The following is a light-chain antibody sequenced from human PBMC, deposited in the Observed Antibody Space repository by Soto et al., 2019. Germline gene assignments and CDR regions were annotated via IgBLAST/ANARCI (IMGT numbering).Light chain of an antibody. CDR1: QSVSSSY. V-gene: IGKV3-20*01. CDR2: GAS. Sequence: EIVLTQSPGTLSLSPGERATLSCRASQSVSSSYLAWYQQKPGQAPRLLIYGASSRATGIPDRFSGSGSGTEVSLNISRLEPEDFAVYYCQQYSSSPRTFGQGTKVDIK. CDR3: QQYSSSPRT. J-gene: IGKJ1*01.